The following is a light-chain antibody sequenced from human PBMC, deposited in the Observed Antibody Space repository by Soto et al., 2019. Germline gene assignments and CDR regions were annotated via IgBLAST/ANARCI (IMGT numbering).Light chain of an antibody. CDR1: SSDIGSYDL. CDR3: CSYAGSRTYV. J-gene: IGLJ1*01. V-gene: IGLV2-23*01. Sequence: QSGLTQPASVSGPLGQSIVISCTGSSSDIGSYDLVSWYQQYPGKAPKVVIFEGTKRPSGVSNRFSGSKSGNTASLTISGLQTEDEADYYCCSYAGSRTYVFGAGTKLTVL. CDR2: EGT.